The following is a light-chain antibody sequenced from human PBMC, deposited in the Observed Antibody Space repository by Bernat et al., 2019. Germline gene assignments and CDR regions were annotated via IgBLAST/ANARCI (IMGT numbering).Light chain of an antibody. J-gene: IGKJ1*01. V-gene: IGKV3-20*01. CDR1: ENVVRNN. CDR2: GAS. CDR3: HLYGVSWT. Sequence: EKVVTQSPGTLSLSPGETATLSCRASENVVRNNVAWYQQTLGQAPRLLIFGASGRATGIPDRFIGSGSGRNFSLTITRLEPEDFAVYHCHLYGVSWTFGQGTKVEI.